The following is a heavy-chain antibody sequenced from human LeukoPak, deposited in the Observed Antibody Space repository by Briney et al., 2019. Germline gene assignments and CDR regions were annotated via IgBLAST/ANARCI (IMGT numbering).Heavy chain of an antibody. J-gene: IGHJ5*02. CDR3: AKGGLTICLYNWFDP. D-gene: IGHD4-11*01. CDR2: ISGSGGST. Sequence: GGSLRLSCAASGFTFSSYAMSWVRQAPGKGLEWVSAISGSGGSTYYADSVKGRFTTSRDNSKNTLYLQMNSLRAEDTAVYYCAKGGLTICLYNWFDPWGQGTLVTVSS. V-gene: IGHV3-23*01. CDR1: GFTFSSYA.